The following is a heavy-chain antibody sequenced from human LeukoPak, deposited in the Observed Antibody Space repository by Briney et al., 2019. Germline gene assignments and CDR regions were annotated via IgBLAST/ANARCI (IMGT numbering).Heavy chain of an antibody. J-gene: IGHJ4*02. D-gene: IGHD5/OR15-5a*01. CDR1: GFTFSNYW. V-gene: IGHV3-7*01. CDR2: IKPDGSEL. Sequence: GSLRLSCAASGFTFSNYWMSWVRQLPGKGLEWVANIKPDGSELYYVDSVKGRFTISRDNAKKSLDLQMNSLRVEDTAIYYCTRDKVSGPTLLDYWGQGILVTVSS. CDR3: TRDKVSGPTLLDY.